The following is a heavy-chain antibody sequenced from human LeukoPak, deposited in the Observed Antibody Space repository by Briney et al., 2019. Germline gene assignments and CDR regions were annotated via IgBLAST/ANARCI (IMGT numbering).Heavy chain of an antibody. CDR3: ARHRAAAGTGSWFDP. CDR2: IYYSGNT. D-gene: IGHD6-13*01. V-gene: IGHV4-59*08. CDR1: GGSITNYY. J-gene: IGHJ5*02. Sequence: SETLSLTCTVSGGSITNYYWSWIRQPPGKELEWIGYIYYSGNTNYNPSLGSRVTISVDTSKNQFSLKLSSVTAADTAVYYCARHRAAAGTGSWFDPWGQGTLVTVSS.